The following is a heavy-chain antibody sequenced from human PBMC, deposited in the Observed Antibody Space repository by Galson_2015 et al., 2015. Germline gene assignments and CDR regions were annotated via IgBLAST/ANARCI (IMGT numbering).Heavy chain of an antibody. CDR2: VSYDGSNK. D-gene: IGHD3-10*01. V-gene: IGHV3-30-3*01. Sequence: SLRLSCAAAGFTFSSYAMHWGRQAGGKGVEWVAVVSYDGSNKYYADSVKGRFTISRDNSKNTLYLQMNSLRAEDTAVYYCARDRAPSPNKSYFEIWGQGTMVTVSS. J-gene: IGHJ3*02. CDR3: ARDRAPSPNKSYFEI. CDR1: GFTFSSYA.